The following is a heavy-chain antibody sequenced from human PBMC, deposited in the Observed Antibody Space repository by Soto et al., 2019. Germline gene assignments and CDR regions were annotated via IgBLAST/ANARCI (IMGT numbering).Heavy chain of an antibody. J-gene: IGHJ4*02. CDR2: ISGSGGST. CDR3: AGHQRPGYCSSTSCHFDY. CDR1: GFTFSSYA. V-gene: IGHV3-23*01. D-gene: IGHD2-2*01. Sequence: GGSLRLSCAASGFTFSSYAMSWVRQAPGKGLEWVSAISGSGGSTYYADSVKGRFTISRDNSKNTLYLQMNSLRAEDTAVYYCAGHQRPGYCSSTSCHFDYWGQGTLVTVSS.